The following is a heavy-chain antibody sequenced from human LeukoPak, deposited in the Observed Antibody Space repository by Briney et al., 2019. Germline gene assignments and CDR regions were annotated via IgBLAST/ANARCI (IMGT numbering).Heavy chain of an antibody. Sequence: GGSLRLSCAASGFTFSDYFMNWVRQAPGKGLEYVSSISGSSRHIYYADSVKGRFTISRDNTKSSLYLQMNSLRAEDTAVYYCARFGDYVYYFDYWGQGTLVTVSS. CDR2: ISGSSRHI. D-gene: IGHD4-17*01. CDR3: ARFGDYVYYFDY. V-gene: IGHV3-21*01. J-gene: IGHJ4*02. CDR1: GFTFSDYF.